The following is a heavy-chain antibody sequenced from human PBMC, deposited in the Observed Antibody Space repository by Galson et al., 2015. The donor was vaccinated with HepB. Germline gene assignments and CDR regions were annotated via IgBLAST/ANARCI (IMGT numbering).Heavy chain of an antibody. CDR1: GFTFSNYA. V-gene: IGHV3-23*01. D-gene: IGHD3-3*01. J-gene: IGHJ4*02. Sequence: SLRLSCAASGFTFSNYAMTWVRQAPGKGLEWVSTISISGGSTYYADSVKGRFTISRDTSKNTLYLQMNSLRAEDTAVYYCAKQEEWLYGVDYWGRGTLVTVSS. CDR3: AKQEEWLYGVDY. CDR2: ISISGGST.